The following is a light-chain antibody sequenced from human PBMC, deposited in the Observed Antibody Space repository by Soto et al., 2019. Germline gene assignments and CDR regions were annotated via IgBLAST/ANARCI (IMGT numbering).Light chain of an antibody. V-gene: IGLV1-47*01. J-gene: IGLJ2*01. CDR2: RNN. CDR3: TVWDDSLRGRL. CDR1: SSNIESNF. Sequence: QSVLTQQPSASGTPGQRVTISCSGSSSNIESNFVYWYQQLPGTTPRLLIYRNNQRPSGVPDRFSGSKSGTSASLAISALRSEDEADYYCTVWDDSLRGRLFGGGTKVTVL.